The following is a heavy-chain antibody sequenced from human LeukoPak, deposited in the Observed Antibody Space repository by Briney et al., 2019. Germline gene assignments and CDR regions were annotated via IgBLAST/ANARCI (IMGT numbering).Heavy chain of an antibody. D-gene: IGHD5-18*01. Sequence: SETLSLTCAVYGGSFSGYYWSWLRQPPRKGPEWIGYVTYTGSKYNPSLKSRVTISTDRSKKEVSLRLSSVTAADTAMYFCARHVDTALIGAFHIWGQGTMVTVS. V-gene: IGHV4-59*08. CDR2: VTYTGS. CDR3: ARHVDTALIGAFHI. J-gene: IGHJ3*02. CDR1: GGSFSGYY.